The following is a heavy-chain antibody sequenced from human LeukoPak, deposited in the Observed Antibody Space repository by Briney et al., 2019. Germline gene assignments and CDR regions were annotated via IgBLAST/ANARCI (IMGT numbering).Heavy chain of an antibody. CDR3: ARERGSPMPFYYYYYMDV. CDR1: GGSISSYY. D-gene: IGHD1-26*01. Sequence: SETLSLTCTVSGGSISSYYWSWIRQPAGKGLEWIGRIYASGSTNYNPSPKSRVTMSVDTSKNQFSLKLSSVTAADTAVYYCARERGSPMPFYYYYYMDVWGKGTTVTISS. CDR2: IYASGST. V-gene: IGHV4-4*07. J-gene: IGHJ6*03.